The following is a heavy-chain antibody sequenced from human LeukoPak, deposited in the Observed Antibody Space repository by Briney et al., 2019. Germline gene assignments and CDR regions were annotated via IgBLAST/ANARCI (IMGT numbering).Heavy chain of an antibody. CDR2: ISGDGGRT. Sequence: GALRLSCAASGFIFSDYNMHWVRQVPGKGLEWVSIISGDGGRTSYADSVKGRVTISRDNSKNSLYLQMNSLRTEDTAFYYCEKDVSGSIDSWGQGTLVTVSS. CDR1: GFIFSDYN. CDR3: EKDVSGSIDS. V-gene: IGHV3-43*02. D-gene: IGHD5/OR15-5a*01. J-gene: IGHJ4*02.